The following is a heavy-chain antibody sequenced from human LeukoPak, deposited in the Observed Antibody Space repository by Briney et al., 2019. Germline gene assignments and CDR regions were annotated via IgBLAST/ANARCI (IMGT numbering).Heavy chain of an antibody. D-gene: IGHD3-9*01. CDR2: IGFGDDSA. CDR3: AKDPTSVGGRHDWLLDS. Sequence: PGGSLRLSCAASGFTFNSYAMSWVRQAPGKGLEWVSTIGFGDDSAYYADSVEGRFTISRDNSKNTLYLQMNYLGAEDTAVYYCAKDPTSVGGRHDWLLDSWGQGTLVTVSS. J-gene: IGHJ5*02. V-gene: IGHV3-23*01. CDR1: GFTFNSYA.